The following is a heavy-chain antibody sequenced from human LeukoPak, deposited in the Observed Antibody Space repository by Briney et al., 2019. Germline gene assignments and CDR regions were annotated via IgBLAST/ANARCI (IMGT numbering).Heavy chain of an antibody. CDR1: GFTFRTYA. D-gene: IGHD3-22*01. CDR3: ARDSHYDSPGEYFQH. V-gene: IGHV3-30-3*01. Sequence: PGGSLRLSCAASGFTFRTYAMHWVRQAPGKGLEWVAVISYDGSNKYYADSVKGRFTISRDNSKNTLYLQMNSLRAEDTAVYYCARDSHYDSPGEYFQHWGQGTLVTVSS. CDR2: ISYDGSNK. J-gene: IGHJ1*01.